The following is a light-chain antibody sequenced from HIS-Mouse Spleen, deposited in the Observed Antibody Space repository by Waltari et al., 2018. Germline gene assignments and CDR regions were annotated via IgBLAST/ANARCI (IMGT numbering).Light chain of an antibody. J-gene: IGLJ3*02. Sequence: QTVVTQEPSFSVSPGGTVTLTCGLSFGSVSTSYYPSWYQQTPGQAPRTLIYSTNTRCSGVPDRFSGSILGNKAALTITGAQADDESDYYCVLYMGSGISWVFGGGTKLTVL. CDR2: STN. CDR3: VLYMGSGISWV. CDR1: FGSVSTSYY. V-gene: IGLV8-61*01.